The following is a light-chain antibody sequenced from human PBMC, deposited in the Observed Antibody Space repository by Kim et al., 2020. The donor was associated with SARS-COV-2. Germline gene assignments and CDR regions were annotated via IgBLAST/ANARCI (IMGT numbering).Light chain of an antibody. CDR3: NSRDNNDNVL. CDR1: SLRTYY. CDR2: GKN. J-gene: IGLJ2*01. V-gene: IGLV3-19*01. Sequence: SSELTQDPAVSVALGQTVRITCQGDSLRTYYTTWFQQKPGQAPIVVFYGKNNRPSGIPDRFSGSSSGNTASLTITATQAGDEADYYCNSRDNNDNVLFGGGPRLPV.